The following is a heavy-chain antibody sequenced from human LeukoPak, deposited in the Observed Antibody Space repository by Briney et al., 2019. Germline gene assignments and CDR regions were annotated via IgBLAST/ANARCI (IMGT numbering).Heavy chain of an antibody. V-gene: IGHV3-23*01. Sequence: GGSLRLSCAASGFTFSSYAMSWVRQAPGKGLEWVSVISGSGGSTDYADSVKGRFTISGDNSKNTLYVQMNSLRAEDTAVYYCAKSTGGAFDIWGQGTMVTVSS. CDR2: ISGSGGST. J-gene: IGHJ3*02. CDR3: AKSTGGAFDI. CDR1: GFTFSSYA.